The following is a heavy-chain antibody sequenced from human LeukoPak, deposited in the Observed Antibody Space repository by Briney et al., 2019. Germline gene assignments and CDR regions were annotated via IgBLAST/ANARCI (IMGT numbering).Heavy chain of an antibody. CDR1: GYTFPGYY. J-gene: IGHJ5*02. Sequence: ASVKVSCKASGYTFPGYYMHWVLQAPGQGLEWMGWINPNSGGTNYAQKFQGRVTMTRDTSISTAYMELSRLRSDDTAVYYCARPADYVSWSDPWGQGTLVTVSS. V-gene: IGHV1-2*02. D-gene: IGHD3-16*01. CDR2: INPNSGGT. CDR3: ARPADYVSWSDP.